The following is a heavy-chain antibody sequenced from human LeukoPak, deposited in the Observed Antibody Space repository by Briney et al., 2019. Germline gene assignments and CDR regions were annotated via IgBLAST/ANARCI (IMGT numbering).Heavy chain of an antibody. CDR2: IYYSGST. D-gene: IGHD3-22*01. J-gene: IGHJ4*02. Sequence: SETLSLTCTVSGGSISSSSYYWGWIRQPPGKGLEWIGSIYYSGSTYYNPSLKSRVTISVDTSKNQFSLKLSSVTAADTAVYYCVRDDAYYYDGSDYPHWGQGTLVTVSS. CDR1: GGSISSSSYY. CDR3: VRDDAYYYDGSDYPH. V-gene: IGHV4-39*02.